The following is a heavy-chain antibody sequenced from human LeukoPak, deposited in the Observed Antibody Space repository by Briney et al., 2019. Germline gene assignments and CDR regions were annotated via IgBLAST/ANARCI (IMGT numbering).Heavy chain of an antibody. CDR3: TTDLRPLPSWIQLLTTG. CDR1: GFTFSNAW. CDR2: IKSKTDGGTT. J-gene: IGHJ4*02. Sequence: PGGSLRLSCAASGFTFSNAWMSWVRQAPGKGLEWVGRIKSKTDGGTTDYAAPVKGRFTISRDDSKNTLYLQMNSLKTEDTAVYYCTTDLRPLPSWIQLLTTGWGQGTLVTVSS. D-gene: IGHD5-18*01. V-gene: IGHV3-15*01.